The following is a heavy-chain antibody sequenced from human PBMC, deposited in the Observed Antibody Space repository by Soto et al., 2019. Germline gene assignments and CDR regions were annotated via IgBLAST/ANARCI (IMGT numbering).Heavy chain of an antibody. J-gene: IGHJ5*02. CDR2: INPNSGGT. Sequence: ASVKVSCKASGYTFTGYYMHWVRDAPGQGLEWMGWINPNSGGTNYAQKFQGRVTMTRDTSISTAYMELSRLRSDDTAVYYCARDPIVVVPAAKYNWFDPWGQGTLVTVSS. CDR1: GYTFTGYY. D-gene: IGHD2-2*01. V-gene: IGHV1-2*02. CDR3: ARDPIVVVPAAKYNWFDP.